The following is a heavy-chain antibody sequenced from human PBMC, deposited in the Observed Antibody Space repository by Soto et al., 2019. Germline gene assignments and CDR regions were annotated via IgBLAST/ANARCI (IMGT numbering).Heavy chain of an antibody. CDR1: GFSLSTSGVG. V-gene: IGHV2-5*02. CDR2: IDWDDDK. D-gene: IGHD7-27*01. CDR3: AHRRNWGRGYWFDP. J-gene: IGHJ5*02. Sequence: QITLKESGPTLVKPTQTLTLTCTFSGFSLSTSGVGVGWIRQPPGKALEWLALIDWDDDKYYSPSLKSRLTITKDTSNDQVVLTMTNMDPVDTATYYCAHRRNWGRGYWFDPWGQGTLVTVSS.